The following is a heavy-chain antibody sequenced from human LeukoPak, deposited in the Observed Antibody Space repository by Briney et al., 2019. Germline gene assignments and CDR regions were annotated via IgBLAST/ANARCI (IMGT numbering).Heavy chain of an antibody. V-gene: IGHV4-39*01. D-gene: IGHD3-10*01. Sequence: SETLSLTCTVSGGSISSSSYYWGWIRQPPGKGLEWIGSIYYSGSTYYNPSLKSRVTISVDTSKNQFSLKLSSVTAADTAVCYCARRILSLYYYYGMDVWGQGTTVTVSS. J-gene: IGHJ6*02. CDR3: ARRILSLYYYYGMDV. CDR2: IYYSGST. CDR1: GGSISSSSYY.